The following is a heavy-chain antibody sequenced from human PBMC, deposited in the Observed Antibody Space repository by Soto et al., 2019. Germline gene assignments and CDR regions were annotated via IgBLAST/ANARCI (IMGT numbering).Heavy chain of an antibody. J-gene: IGHJ6*02. CDR2: IIPIFGTA. V-gene: IGHV1-69*01. D-gene: IGHD3-22*01. Sequence: SVKVSCKASGGTFSIYAISGVLQSPLQWLDWMGGIIPIFGTANYAQKFQGRVTITADESTSTAYMELSSLRSEDTAVYYCARDSIPYYYDSSGYYYTLDVWGQGTTVTVPS. CDR1: GGTFSIYA. CDR3: ARDSIPYYYDSSGYYYTLDV.